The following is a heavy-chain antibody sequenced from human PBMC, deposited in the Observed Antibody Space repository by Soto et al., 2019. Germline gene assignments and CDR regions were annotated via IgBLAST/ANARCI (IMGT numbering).Heavy chain of an antibody. CDR3: TTGLAGN. CDR2: IKSKTDGGTA. J-gene: IGHJ4*02. V-gene: IGHV3-15*01. D-gene: IGHD6-13*01. CDR1: GFTFSNAW. Sequence: EVQLVESGGGLVQPGGSLRLSCAASGFTFSNAWMSWVRHAPGKGLEWVGRIKSKTDGGTADYAAPVKGRFTISRDDSEATLHLQMNSLKTEDTAVYYCTTGLAGNWGQGTLVTVSS.